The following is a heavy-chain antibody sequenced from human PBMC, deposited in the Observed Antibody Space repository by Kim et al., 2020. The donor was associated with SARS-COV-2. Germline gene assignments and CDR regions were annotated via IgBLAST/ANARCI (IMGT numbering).Heavy chain of an antibody. D-gene: IGHD3-9*01. CDR3: ARGAVLPGSPVTGHYWFFDV. CDR2: ISSDTFYR. CDR1: GFNFIGHH. J-gene: IGHJ2*01. V-gene: IGHV3-11*06. Sequence: GGSLRLSCEGSGFNFIGHHVSWIRQTPGKGLEWVSDISSDTFYRNYADSVKGRFIVSRDNSKNLVVLHMKDLRAEDMGIYYCARGAVLPGSPVTGHYWFFDVWGRGTLVSVS.